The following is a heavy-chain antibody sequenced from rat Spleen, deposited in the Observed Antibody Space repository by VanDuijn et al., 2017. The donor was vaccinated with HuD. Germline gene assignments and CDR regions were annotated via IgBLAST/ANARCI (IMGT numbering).Heavy chain of an antibody. CDR1: GFTFNSYD. CDR2: ISPSGGST. Sequence: EVQLVESGGGLVQPGGSLKLSCAVSGFTFNSYDMAWVRQAPTEGLEWVASISPSGGSTYYRDSVKGRFTVSRDNVKSILYLQMDSLRSEDTATYYCARRHYGYTDYFDYWGQGVMVTVSS. D-gene: IGHD1-9*01. J-gene: IGHJ2*01. CDR3: ARRHYGYTDYFDY. V-gene: IGHV5S23*01.